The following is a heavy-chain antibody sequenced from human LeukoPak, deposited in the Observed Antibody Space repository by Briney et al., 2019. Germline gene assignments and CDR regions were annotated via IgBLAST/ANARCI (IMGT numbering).Heavy chain of an antibody. CDR3: ARGYSSSWGYYYYGMDV. CDR1: GFNFDDYA. CDR2: FSVSGGAT. Sequence: GGSLRLSCAASGFNFDDYAMSWVRQAPGKGLEWVSAFSVSGGATYYADSVKGRFTVSRDNSKNTLYLQMNSLRAEDTAVYYCARGYSSSWGYYYYGMDVWGQGTTVTVSS. V-gene: IGHV3-23*01. J-gene: IGHJ6*02. D-gene: IGHD6-13*01.